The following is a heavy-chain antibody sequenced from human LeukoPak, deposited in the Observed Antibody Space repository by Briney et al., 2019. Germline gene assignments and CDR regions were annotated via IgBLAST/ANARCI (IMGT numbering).Heavy chain of an antibody. V-gene: IGHV3-30*02. J-gene: IGHJ6*03. CDR3: AKDRVTTYYYYMDV. CDR2: IRYDGSNK. D-gene: IGHD4-11*01. Sequence: GGSLRLSCAASGFTFSDYYMTWIRQAPGKGLEWVAFIRYDGSNKYYADSMKGRFTISRDNSKNTLYLQMNSLRAEDTAVYYCAKDRVTTYYYYMDVWGKGTTVTVSS. CDR1: GFTFSDYY.